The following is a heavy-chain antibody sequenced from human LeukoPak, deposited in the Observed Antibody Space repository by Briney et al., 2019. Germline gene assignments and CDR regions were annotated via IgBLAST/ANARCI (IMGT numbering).Heavy chain of an antibody. CDR1: GFTFSSYA. CDR3: ARERTLGGTRWSDAFNI. V-gene: IGHV3-30*01. D-gene: IGHD6-19*01. Sequence: GGSLRLSCAASGFTFSSYAMHWVRQAPGKGLEWVAVISYDGSNKYYADSVKGRFTISRDNSKNTLYLQMNSLRAEDTAVYYCARERTLGGTRWSDAFNIWGQGTMVTVSS. CDR2: ISYDGSNK. J-gene: IGHJ3*02.